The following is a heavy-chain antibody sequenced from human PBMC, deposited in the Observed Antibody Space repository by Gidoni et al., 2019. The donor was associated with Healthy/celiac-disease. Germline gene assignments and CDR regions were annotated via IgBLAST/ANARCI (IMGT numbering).Heavy chain of an antibody. D-gene: IGHD5-12*01. CDR1: GGSISSSSYY. Sequence: QLQLQESGPGLVKPSETLSRTCTVSGGSISSSSYYWGWIRQPPGKGLEWIGSIYYSGSTYYNPSLKSRVTISVDTSKNQFSLKLSSVTAADTAVYYCASLGEMATILFDYWGQGTLVTVPS. CDR3: ASLGEMATILFDY. CDR2: IYYSGST. J-gene: IGHJ4*02. V-gene: IGHV4-39*01.